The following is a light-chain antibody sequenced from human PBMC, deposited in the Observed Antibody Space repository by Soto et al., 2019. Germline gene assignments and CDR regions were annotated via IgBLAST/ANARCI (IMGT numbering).Light chain of an antibody. J-gene: IGKJ1*01. V-gene: IGKV3-20*01. CDR2: GAS. CDR3: QPYGTSPRA. Sequence: ETSVTKSAPSPSLSQERSATLSDRFSQSVSSRYLAGYQQTPGQAPRLLIYGASSRATGIPDRFSGSGSGTDFTLTISRLEPDDFAVYYCQPYGTSPRALGQGT. CDR1: QSVSSRY.